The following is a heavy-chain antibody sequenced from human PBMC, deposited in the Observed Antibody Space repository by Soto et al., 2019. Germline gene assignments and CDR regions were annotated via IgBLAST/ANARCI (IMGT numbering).Heavy chain of an antibody. V-gene: IGHV1-69*12. D-gene: IGHD4-17*01. CDR2: IIPIFGTA. J-gene: IGHJ6*02. Sequence: QVQLVQSGAEVKKPGSSVKVSCKASGGTFSSYAISWVRQAPGQGLEWMGGIIPIFGTANYAQKFQGRVTITADEATRTAYMERSSLRSEDTAVYYCASPPTTGNYSYYGMDVWGQGTTVTVSS. CDR3: ASPPTTGNYSYYGMDV. CDR1: GGTFSSYA.